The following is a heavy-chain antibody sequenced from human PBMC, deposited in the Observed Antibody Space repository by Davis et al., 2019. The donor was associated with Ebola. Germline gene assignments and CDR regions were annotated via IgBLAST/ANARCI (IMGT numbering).Heavy chain of an antibody. CDR2: IYPGDSDT. V-gene: IGHV5-51*01. CDR1: GYTFTTYW. CDR3: AIPYYDILTGYPLGMDV. J-gene: IGHJ6*02. Sequence: GESLKISCKASGYTFTTYWIGWVRQMPGKGLEWMGIIYPGDSDTRYSPSFQGQVTISADKSISTAYLQWSSLKASDTAMYYCAIPYYDILTGYPLGMDVWGQGTTVTVSS. D-gene: IGHD3-9*01.